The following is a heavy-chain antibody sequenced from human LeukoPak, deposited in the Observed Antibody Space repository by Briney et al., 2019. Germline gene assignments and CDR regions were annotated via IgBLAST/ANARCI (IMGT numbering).Heavy chain of an antibody. Sequence: PSETLSLTCTVSGGSISSYYWSWIRQPPGKGLEWIGSIYYSGSTYYNPSLKSRVTISVDTSKNQFSLNLSSVTAADTAVYYCARVTYYYGSGSYYNVGLGYYYYMDVWGKGTTVTVSS. V-gene: IGHV4-59*12. D-gene: IGHD3-10*01. CDR2: IYYSGST. CDR3: ARVTYYYGSGSYYNVGLGYYYYMDV. CDR1: GGSISSYY. J-gene: IGHJ6*03.